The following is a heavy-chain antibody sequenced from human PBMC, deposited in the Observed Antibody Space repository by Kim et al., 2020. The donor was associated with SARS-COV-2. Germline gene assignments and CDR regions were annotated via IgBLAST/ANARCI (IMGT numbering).Heavy chain of an antibody. V-gene: IGHV4-31*03. CDR3: ARDARYFYCLLAGGYNFYVMDV. J-gene: IGHJ6*02. Sequence: SETLSLTCTVSGGSISSGGYYWSWIRQDPGKGLEWVGYIQYSGSTYYNPSLKSRVIISVDTSKNQFSLKLSSVTAADTAVYYCARDARYFYCLLAGGYNFYVMDVWGQGTTVTVSS. CDR1: GGSISSGGYY. CDR2: IQYSGST. D-gene: IGHD3-9*01.